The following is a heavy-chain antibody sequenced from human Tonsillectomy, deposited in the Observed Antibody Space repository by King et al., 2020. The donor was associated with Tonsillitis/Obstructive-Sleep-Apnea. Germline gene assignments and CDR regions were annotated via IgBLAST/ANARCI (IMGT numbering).Heavy chain of an antibody. CDR1: GFTFSSYS. J-gene: IGHJ4*02. CDR2: ITSYI. CDR3: ARGRSSWESDFDY. V-gene: IGHV3-21*01. Sequence: VQLVESGGGLVRPGGSLRLSCTASGFTFSSYSMSWVRQAPGKGLEWVSSITSYIYYADSVKGRFTISRDNAKNSLYLQMKSLRAEDTAVYYCARGRSSWESDFDYWGQGTLVTVSS. D-gene: IGHD1-26*01.